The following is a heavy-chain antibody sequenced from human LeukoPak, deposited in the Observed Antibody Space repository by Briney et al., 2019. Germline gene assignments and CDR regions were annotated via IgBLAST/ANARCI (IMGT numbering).Heavy chain of an antibody. J-gene: IGHJ4*02. CDR2: INPNSGGT. V-gene: IGHV1-2*02. CDR3: ARDPRSRYCSGGSCPYFDY. Sequence: GASVKVSCKASGDTFTGYYMHWVRQAPGQGLEWMGWINPNSGGTNYAQKFQGRVTMTRDTSISTAYMELSRLRSDDTAVYYCARDPRSRYCSGGSCPYFDYWGQGTLVTVSS. CDR1: GDTFTGYY. D-gene: IGHD2-15*01.